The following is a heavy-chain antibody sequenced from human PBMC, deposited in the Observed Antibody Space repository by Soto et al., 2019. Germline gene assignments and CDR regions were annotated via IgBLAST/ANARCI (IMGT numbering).Heavy chain of an antibody. CDR3: ARHDFWSGPVNWFDP. Sequence: GISLKVSCKASGGTFSSYAISWVRQAPGQGLEWMGGIIPIFGTANYAQKFQGRVTITADESTSTAYMELSSLRSEDTAVYYCARHDFWSGPVNWFDPWGQGTLVTVSS. D-gene: IGHD3-3*01. CDR1: GGTFSSYA. V-gene: IGHV1-69*13. J-gene: IGHJ5*02. CDR2: IIPIFGTA.